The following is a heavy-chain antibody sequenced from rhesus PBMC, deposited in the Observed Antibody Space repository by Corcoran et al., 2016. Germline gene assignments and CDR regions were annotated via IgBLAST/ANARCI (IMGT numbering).Heavy chain of an antibody. CDR1: GGSVSRSY. CDR2: IYGSGSST. D-gene: IGHD6-31*01. J-gene: IGHJ4*01. V-gene: IGHV4-169*01. Sequence: QLQLQQSGPGLVKPSETLSVTCAVYGGSVSRSYWSWIRQSPGKGLEWIGYIYGSGSSTNYNPSLKSRVTLSVDTSKNQLSLKLSSVTAADTAVYYCAGKYSSGWYEWWFDYWGQGVLVTVSS. CDR3: AGKYSSGWYEWWFDY.